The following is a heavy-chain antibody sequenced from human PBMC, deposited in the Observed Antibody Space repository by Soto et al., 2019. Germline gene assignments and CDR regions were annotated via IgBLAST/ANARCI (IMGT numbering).Heavy chain of an antibody. Sequence: PGGSLRLSCVASGFTFGSRAMSWVRQAPGEGLEWVSTITDTGGDTKYADSVRGRFTISRDNSKNTLYLQMSSLRAEDSAVYYWARGSKDSYPGSRIFDFWGRGTLVTVSS. D-gene: IGHD3-10*01. V-gene: IGHV3-23*01. CDR3: ARGSKDSYPGSRIFDF. CDR2: ITDTGGDT. CDR1: GFTFGSRA. J-gene: IGHJ4*02.